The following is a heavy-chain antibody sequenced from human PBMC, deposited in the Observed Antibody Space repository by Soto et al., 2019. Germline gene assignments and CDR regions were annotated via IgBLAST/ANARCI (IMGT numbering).Heavy chain of an antibody. CDR1: GGSISSGGYY. CDR3: ASLYDIYEVRGY. Sequence: QVQLQESGPGLVKPSQTLSLTCTVSGGSISSGGYYWSWIRQHPGKGLEWIGYIYYSGSTYYNPSRKSRVTISVDTSKNQFALKLSSVTAADTAVYYCASLYDIYEVRGYWGQGTLVTVSS. CDR2: IYYSGST. D-gene: IGHD3-9*01. V-gene: IGHV4-31*03. J-gene: IGHJ4*02.